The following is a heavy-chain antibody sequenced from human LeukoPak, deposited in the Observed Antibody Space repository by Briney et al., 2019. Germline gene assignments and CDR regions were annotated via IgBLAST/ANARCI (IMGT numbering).Heavy chain of an antibody. D-gene: IGHD5/OR15-5a*01. Sequence: SETLSLTCTVSGGSISSYYWSWIRQPAGKGLEWTGRIYTSGSTNYNPSLKSRVTMSVDMSKNQFSLRLTSVTAADTAVYCATLVSTRYYFDYWGQGTLVTVSS. CDR2: IYTSGST. J-gene: IGHJ4*02. CDR3: ATLVSTRYYFDY. V-gene: IGHV4-4*07. CDR1: GGSISSYY.